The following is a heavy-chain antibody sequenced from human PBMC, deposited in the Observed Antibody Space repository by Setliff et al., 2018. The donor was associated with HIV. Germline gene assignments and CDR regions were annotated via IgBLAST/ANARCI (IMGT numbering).Heavy chain of an antibody. Sequence: KASETLSLTCAVYGGSFSDYYWTWIRQSPGKGLEWIGEINHRGSTNYNPSLKSRVTISVDTSKNQFSLKLSSVTAADTAVYYCARGSDYIWGNYRFPFDYWGQGTLVTVSS. CDR1: GGSFSDYY. D-gene: IGHD3-16*02. CDR2: INHRGST. V-gene: IGHV4-34*01. J-gene: IGHJ4*02. CDR3: ARGSDYIWGNYRFPFDY.